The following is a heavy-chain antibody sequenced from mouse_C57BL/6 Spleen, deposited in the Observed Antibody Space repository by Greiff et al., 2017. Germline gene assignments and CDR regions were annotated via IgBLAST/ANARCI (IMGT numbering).Heavy chain of an antibody. CDR3: ARDAATGTGAMDY. CDR1: GFTFSDFY. Sequence: VQLMESGGGLVQSGRSLRLSCATSGFTFSDFYMEWVRQAPGKGLEWIAASRNKANDYTTEYSASVKGRFIVSRDTSQSILYLQMNALRAEDTAMYYCARDAATGTGAMDYWGQGTSVTVSS. V-gene: IGHV7-1*01. J-gene: IGHJ4*01. CDR2: SRNKANDYTT. D-gene: IGHD4-1*01.